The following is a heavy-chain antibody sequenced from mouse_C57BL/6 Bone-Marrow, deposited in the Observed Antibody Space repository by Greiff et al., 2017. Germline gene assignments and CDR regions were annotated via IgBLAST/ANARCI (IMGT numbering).Heavy chain of an antibody. CDR3: ARTLLLRFYYFDY. CDR1: GFSLSTFGMG. V-gene: IGHV8-8*01. D-gene: IGHD1-1*01. J-gene: IGHJ2*01. CDR2: IWWDADK. Sequence: QVTLKESGPGILQPSQTLSLTCSFSGFSLSTFGMGVGWIRQPSGKGLEWLAHIWWDADKYYHPALKRRLTFSQATSKNQVFLTIANVDTADTATYYSARTLLLRFYYFDYWGQGTTLTVSS.